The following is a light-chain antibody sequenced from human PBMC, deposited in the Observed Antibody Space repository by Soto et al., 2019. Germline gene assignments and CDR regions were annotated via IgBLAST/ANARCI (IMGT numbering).Light chain of an antibody. V-gene: IGLV2-11*01. CDR3: CSYAGSYTFVV. CDR2: DVS. CDR1: SSDVGGYNS. J-gene: IGLJ2*01. Sequence: QSALTQPRSVSGSPGQSVTISCTGTSSDVGGYNSVSWYQQHPGKAPKLIIYDVSKRPSGVPDRFSGSKSGNTASLTISGLQAEDEDDYYCCSYAGSYTFVVFGGGTKVTVL.